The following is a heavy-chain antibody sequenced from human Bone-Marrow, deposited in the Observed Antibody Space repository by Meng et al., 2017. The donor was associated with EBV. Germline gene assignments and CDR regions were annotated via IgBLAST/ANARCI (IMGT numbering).Heavy chain of an antibody. D-gene: IGHD4-23*01. J-gene: IGHJ4*02. Sequence: VQLQESGPGRVQPLGTPSLTCAVSGGSISSTNWWSWVRQPPGKGLEWIGEIYHSGSTNYSPSLKSRVTISVDKSKNQFSLKLSSVTAADTAVYYCASLPDYGGNSGDYWGQGTLVTVSS. CDR2: IYHSGST. CDR3: ASLPDYGGNSGDY. V-gene: IGHV4-4*03. CDR1: GGSISSTNW.